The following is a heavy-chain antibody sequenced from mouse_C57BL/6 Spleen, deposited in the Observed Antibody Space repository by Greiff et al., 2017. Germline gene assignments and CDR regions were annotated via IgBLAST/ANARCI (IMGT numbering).Heavy chain of an antibody. CDR3: ARKDGYYRYYFDY. Sequence: QVQLQQSGAELVRPGTSVKMSCKASGYTFTNYWIGWAKQRPGHGLEWIGDIYPGGGYTNYNEKFKGKATLTADKSSSTAYMQFSSLTSEDSAIYYCARKDGYYRYYFDYWGQGTTLTVSS. D-gene: IGHD2-3*01. CDR1: GYTFTNYW. CDR2: IYPGGGYT. J-gene: IGHJ2*01. V-gene: IGHV1-63*01.